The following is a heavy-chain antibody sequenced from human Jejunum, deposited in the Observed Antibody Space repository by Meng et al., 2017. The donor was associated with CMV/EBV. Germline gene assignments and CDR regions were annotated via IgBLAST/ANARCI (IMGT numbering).Heavy chain of an antibody. J-gene: IGHJ4*02. CDR2: ISSSDSI. V-gene: IGHV3-69-1*02. D-gene: IGHD4-23*01. CDR1: GFTFNIGH. CDR3: ATDDYGGNPAY. Sequence: SCVASGFTFNIGHMNWVRQAPGKGLEWVSYISSSDSIYYADSVKGRFTISRDNAKNSLYLQMNSLRAEDTALYYCATDDYGGNPAYWGQGTLVTVSS.